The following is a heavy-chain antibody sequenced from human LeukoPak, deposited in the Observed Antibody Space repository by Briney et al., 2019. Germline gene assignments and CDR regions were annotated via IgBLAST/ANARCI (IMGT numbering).Heavy chain of an antibody. CDR1: GGSINNYY. V-gene: IGHV4-59*01. D-gene: IGHD3-22*01. J-gene: IGHJ4*02. CDR3: ARDRRDYYDSSGYFDY. CDR2: IYYSGNT. Sequence: SETLSLTCTVSGGSINNYYWTWIRQPPGKGLEWIRQPPGKGLEWIGYIYYSGNTIYNPSLKSRVTISVDTSTNQFSLKLSSVTAADTAMYYCARDRRDYYDSSGYFDYWGQGTLVTVSS.